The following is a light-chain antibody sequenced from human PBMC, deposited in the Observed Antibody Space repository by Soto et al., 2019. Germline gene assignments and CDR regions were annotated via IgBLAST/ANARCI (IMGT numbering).Light chain of an antibody. CDR2: GNS. CDR3: QSYDSCLSGFYV. CDR1: SSNIGAGYD. V-gene: IGLV1-40*01. J-gene: IGLJ1*01. Sequence: QSVLTQPPSVSGAPGQRVTISCTGSSSNIGAGYDVHWYQQLPGTAPKLLIYGNSNRPSGVPDRFSGSKSGTSASLAITGPQAEVEFFYYCQSYDSCLSGFYVFVTGTKVPVL.